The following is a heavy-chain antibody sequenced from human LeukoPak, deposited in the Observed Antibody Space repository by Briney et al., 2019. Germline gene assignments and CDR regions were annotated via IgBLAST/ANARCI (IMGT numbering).Heavy chain of an antibody. D-gene: IGHD3/OR15-3a*01. CDR1: GYRFGDYW. V-gene: IGHV5-51*01. CDR2: IYPDDSDT. J-gene: IGHJ5*02. CDR3: GRRTGLRTFDP. Sequence: GESLKISCKGSGYRFGDYWIGWVRQMPGKGLEWMGVIYPDDSDTRYSPSFQGQVTISADKSISTAYQQWSSLKASDTAMYYCGRRTGLRTFDPWGQGTLVTVSS.